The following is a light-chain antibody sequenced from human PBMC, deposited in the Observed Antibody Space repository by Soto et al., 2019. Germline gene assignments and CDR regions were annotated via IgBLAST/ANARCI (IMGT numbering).Light chain of an antibody. Sequence: DIQMTQSPSTLSASIGDRVTITCRASQSISTWLACYQQKPGKAPKVLIYEASKLESGVPSRFSGSGSGTEFTLTISTLHPDDVATYYCQQYNSYQWTFGQGTKVDI. CDR1: QSISTW. CDR2: EAS. V-gene: IGKV1-5*01. CDR3: QQYNSYQWT. J-gene: IGKJ1*01.